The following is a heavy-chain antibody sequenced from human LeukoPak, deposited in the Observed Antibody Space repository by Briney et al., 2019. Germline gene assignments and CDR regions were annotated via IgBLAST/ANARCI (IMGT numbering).Heavy chain of an antibody. Sequence: SETLSLTCAVYGGSFSGYYWSWIRQPPGKGLEWIGEINHSGSTNYNPSLKSRVTISVDTSKNQFSLKLSSVTAADTAVYYCARGRAYDLRRVRSWYAPHAFVIWGQGTMVTVSS. D-gene: IGHD6-13*01. CDR2: INHSGST. V-gene: IGHV4-34*01. CDR3: ARGRAYDLRRVRSWYAPHAFVI. J-gene: IGHJ3*02. CDR1: GGSFSGYY.